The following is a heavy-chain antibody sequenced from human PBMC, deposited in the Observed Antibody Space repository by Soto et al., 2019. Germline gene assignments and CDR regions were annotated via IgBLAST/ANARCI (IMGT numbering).Heavy chain of an antibody. Sequence: ASLKVSCKASGYTFTSYGISWVRQAPGQGLEWMGWISAYNGNTNYAQKLQGRVTMTTDTSTSTAYMELRSLRSDDTAVYYCARDGASKYYYGMDVWGQGTTVTVSS. V-gene: IGHV1-18*01. CDR1: GYTFTSYG. CDR3: ARDGASKYYYGMDV. D-gene: IGHD1-26*01. J-gene: IGHJ6*02. CDR2: ISAYNGNT.